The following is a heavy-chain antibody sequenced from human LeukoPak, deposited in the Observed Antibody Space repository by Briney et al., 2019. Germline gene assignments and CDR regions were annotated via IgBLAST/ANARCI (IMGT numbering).Heavy chain of an antibody. V-gene: IGHV3-33*06. Sequence: PGRSLRLSCAASGFTLSTYGMHWVRQAPGKGLEWVAVIWSDGTNRFYADSVKGRFTFSRDNSKNTLSLQMNSLRAEDTAVYYCVKERGPFDAFDIWGHGTMVTVSS. CDR2: IWSDGTNR. J-gene: IGHJ3*02. CDR3: VKERGPFDAFDI. CDR1: GFTLSTYG.